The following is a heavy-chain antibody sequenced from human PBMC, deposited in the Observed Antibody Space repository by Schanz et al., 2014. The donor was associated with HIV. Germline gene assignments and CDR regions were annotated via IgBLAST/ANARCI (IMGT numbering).Heavy chain of an antibody. D-gene: IGHD3-10*01. Sequence: EVQLVESGGGLVKPGRSLRLTLTASGFTFGDAPLLWFRQAPGKGLEWVGFIRSKAFGGTTGYAASLKGRFTISRDDSXXXXXXXXXXLXIEDTAVYFCTRVVTRWFGEPQEEVEGWGKGTTVTVSS. CDR3: TRVVTRWFGEPQEEVEG. CDR1: GFTFGDAP. J-gene: IGHJ6*04. V-gene: IGHV3-49*05. CDR2: IRSKAFGGTT.